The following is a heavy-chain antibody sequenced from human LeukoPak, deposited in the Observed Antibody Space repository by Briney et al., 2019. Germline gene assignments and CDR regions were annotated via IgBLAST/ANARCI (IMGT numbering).Heavy chain of an antibody. Sequence: GRSLRLSCAASGFTFDDYAMHWVRQAPGKGLEWVSGISWNSGSIGYADSVKGRFTISRDNAKNSLYLQMNSLRAEDTAVYYCARPQSLFRNYDAFDIWGQGTMVTVSS. V-gene: IGHV3-9*01. CDR3: ARPQSLFRNYDAFDI. J-gene: IGHJ3*02. CDR2: ISWNSGSI. D-gene: IGHD2/OR15-2a*01. CDR1: GFTFDDYA.